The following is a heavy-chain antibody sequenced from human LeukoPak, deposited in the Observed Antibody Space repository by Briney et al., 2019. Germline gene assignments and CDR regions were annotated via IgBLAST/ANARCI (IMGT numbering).Heavy chain of an antibody. V-gene: IGHV3-21*01. J-gene: IGHJ3*02. CDR3: ARGDEWFGEFRQNAFDI. Sequence: GGSLRLSCAASGFTFSSYSMNWVRQAPGKGLEWVSSISSSSSYIYYADSVKGRFTISRDNAKNSLYLQMNSLRAEDTAVYYCARGDEWFGEFRQNAFDIWGQGTMVTVSS. CDR1: GFTFSSYS. CDR2: ISSSSSYI. D-gene: IGHD3-10*01.